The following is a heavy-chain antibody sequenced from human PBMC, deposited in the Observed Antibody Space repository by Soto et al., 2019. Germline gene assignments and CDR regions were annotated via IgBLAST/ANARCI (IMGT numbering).Heavy chain of an antibody. CDR3: VRAAGRSDC. J-gene: IGHJ4*02. D-gene: IGHD6-13*01. CDR2: ITAANGNT. V-gene: IGHV1-3*01. CDR1: GYSFNYYS. Sequence: QVQLVQSGAEVKKPGASVKISCRASGYSFNYYSIHWVRQAPGQSLEWMGWITAANGNTKYSQKFQGRVTLTRDTSASTAFMEVKRLTYEDTAISYSVRAAGRSDCWGQGTLVTVPS.